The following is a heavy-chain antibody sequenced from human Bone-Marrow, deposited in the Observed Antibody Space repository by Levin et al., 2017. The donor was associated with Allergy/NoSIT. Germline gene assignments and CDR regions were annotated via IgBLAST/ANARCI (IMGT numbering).Heavy chain of an antibody. CDR1: GFTFSSYS. V-gene: IGHV3-21*01. J-gene: IGHJ4*02. CDR3: ARNSRYFDGSKITASDY. Sequence: GGSLRLSCAASGFTFSSYSMNWVRQAPGKGLEWVSSISSSSSYIYYADSVKGRFTISRDNAKNSLYLQMNSLRAEDTAVYYCARNSRYFDGSKITASDYWGQGTLVTVSS. D-gene: IGHD3-9*01. CDR2: ISSSSSYI.